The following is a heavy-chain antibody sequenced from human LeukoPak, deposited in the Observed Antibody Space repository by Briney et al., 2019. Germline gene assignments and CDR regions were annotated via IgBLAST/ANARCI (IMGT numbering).Heavy chain of an antibody. Sequence: ASVKVSCKASGYTFTGYYMHWVRQAPGQGLEWMGWINPNSGGTNYAQKFQGRVTMTRDTSISTAYMELSRLRSDDTAVYYCATAYGDYGYYFDYWGQGTLVTVSP. D-gene: IGHD4-17*01. CDR3: ATAYGDYGYYFDY. CDR1: GYTFTGYY. V-gene: IGHV1-2*02. CDR2: INPNSGGT. J-gene: IGHJ4*02.